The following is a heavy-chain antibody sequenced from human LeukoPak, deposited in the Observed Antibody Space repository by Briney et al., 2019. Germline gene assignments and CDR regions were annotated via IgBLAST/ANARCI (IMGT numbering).Heavy chain of an antibody. CDR1: GFTFSSYG. V-gene: IGHV3-33*01. CDR3: ARDLTVTIDYYYYGMDV. D-gene: IGHD4-17*01. Sequence: GGSLRLSCAAPGFTFSSYGMRGVRQAPGKGLEWVAVIWYDGSNKYYADSVKGRFTISRDNSKNTLYLQMNSLRAEDTAVYYCARDLTVTIDYYYYGMDVWGQGTTVTVSS. J-gene: IGHJ6*02. CDR2: IWYDGSNK.